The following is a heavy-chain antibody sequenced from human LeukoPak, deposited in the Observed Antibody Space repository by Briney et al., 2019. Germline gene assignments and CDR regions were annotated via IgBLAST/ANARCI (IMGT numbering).Heavy chain of an antibody. CDR3: ARREPSRGGGFDY. V-gene: IGHV4-59*01. CDR1: GGSISSYY. D-gene: IGHD3-16*01. CDR2: SYYSGST. J-gene: IGHJ4*02. Sequence: SETLSLTCTVSGGSISSYYWSWLRQPPGKGLEWIGYSYYSGSTKYNPSLKRRVTILVHTSKNQFSLKLSSLTAAAPAVFSGARREPSRGGGFDYWGQGTLVTVSS.